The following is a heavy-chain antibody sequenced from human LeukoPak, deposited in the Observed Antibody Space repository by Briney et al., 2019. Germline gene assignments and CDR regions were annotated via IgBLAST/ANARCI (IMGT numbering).Heavy chain of an antibody. CDR1: GGSISNYF. CDR2: IYSSGST. V-gene: IGHV4-59*08. J-gene: IGHJ4*02. CDR3: ATQGIFGDTSY. Sequence: PSETLSLTCSVSGGSISNYFWTWIRQPPGKGLEWIGYIYSSGSTYYNPSLKSRVTISVDTSKNRFSLKLSTVTAADTAVYYCATQGIFGDTSYWGQGTLVTVSS. D-gene: IGHD3-3*01.